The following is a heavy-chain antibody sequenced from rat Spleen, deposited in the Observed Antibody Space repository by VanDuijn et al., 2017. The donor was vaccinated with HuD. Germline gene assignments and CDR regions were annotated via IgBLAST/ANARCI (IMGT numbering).Heavy chain of an antibody. CDR2: ITSGGSNT. J-gene: IGHJ2*01. Sequence: EVQLVESGGGLVQPGRSLKLSCAASGFTFSDYGMAWVRQAPKKGLEWVASITSGGSNTYYPDSVKGRFTISRDNAKSTLYLQMDSLRSEDTATYYCAKENGGYSPFDYWGQGVMVTVSS. D-gene: IGHD1-11*01. V-gene: IGHV5-29*01. CDR1: GFTFSDYG. CDR3: AKENGGYSPFDY.